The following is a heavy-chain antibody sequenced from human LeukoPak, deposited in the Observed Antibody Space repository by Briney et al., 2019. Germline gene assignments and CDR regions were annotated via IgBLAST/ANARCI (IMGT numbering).Heavy chain of an antibody. CDR1: GGSISSYY. J-gene: IGHJ6*03. CDR2: IYCSGST. D-gene: IGHD5-18*01. Sequence: SETLSLTCTVSGGSISSYYWSWIRQPPGKGLEWIGYIYCSGSTNYNPSLKSRVTISVDTSKNQFSLKLTSVTAADTAVYYCARTTEGGYTYGYFYYYYMDVWGKGTTVTISS. CDR3: ARTTEGGYTYGYFYYYYMDV. V-gene: IGHV4-59*01.